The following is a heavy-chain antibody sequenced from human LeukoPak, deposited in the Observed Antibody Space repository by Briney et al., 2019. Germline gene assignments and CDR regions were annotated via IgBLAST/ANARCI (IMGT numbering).Heavy chain of an antibody. V-gene: IGHV4-31*03. CDR1: GGSISSGGYY. J-gene: IGHJ5*02. CDR3: ARYCSSTNCYKGGFDP. CDR2: IYYSGST. D-gene: IGHD2-2*02. Sequence: PSQTLSLTCTVSGGSISSGGYYWSWIRQHPGKGLEWIGYIYYSGSTYSNPSLKSRATISVDTSKNQFSLNLSSVTGADTAVYYCARYCSSTNCYKGGFDPWGQGTLVTASS.